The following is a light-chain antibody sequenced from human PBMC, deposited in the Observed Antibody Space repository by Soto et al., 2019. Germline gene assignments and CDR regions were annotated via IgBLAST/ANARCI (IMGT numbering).Light chain of an antibody. CDR1: QSVSSTY. V-gene: IGKV3D-7*01. Sequence: EIVMTQSPATLSVSPGEIATLSFSASQSVSSTYLSWYQQKPGQAPRLLIYGASTRATGIPARFSGSGSGTDFSLTISSLQPEDFAVYYCQQDYNLPWTFGQGTKVDIK. CDR3: QQDYNLPWT. J-gene: IGKJ1*01. CDR2: GAS.